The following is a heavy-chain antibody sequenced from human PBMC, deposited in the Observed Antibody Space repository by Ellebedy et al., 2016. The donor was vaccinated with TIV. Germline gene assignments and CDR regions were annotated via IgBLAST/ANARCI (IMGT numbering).Heavy chain of an antibody. CDR2: IRPNRGDT. V-gene: IGHV1-2*02. Sequence: ASVKVSXKTSGYTLPTFYIHWVRQAPGQGLEWMGWIRPNRGDTNCPQKFQDRVTMTSDTSISTAYMELSSLRSDDTAVYYCATKHCTGGNCHHPTFDYWGQGTLVTVSS. J-gene: IGHJ4*02. CDR3: ATKHCTGGNCHHPTFDY. CDR1: GYTLPTFY. D-gene: IGHD2-8*02.